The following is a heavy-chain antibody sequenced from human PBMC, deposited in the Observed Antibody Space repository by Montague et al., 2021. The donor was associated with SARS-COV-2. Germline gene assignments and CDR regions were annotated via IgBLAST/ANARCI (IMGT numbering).Heavy chain of an antibody. CDR3: ARTYGSGRGFDL. CDR2: IDWDDDK. V-gene: IGHV2-70*11. D-gene: IGHD3-10*01. CDR1: GFSLSTSGMC. J-gene: IGHJ2*01. Sequence: PALVKPTQTLTLTCTFSGFSLSTSGMCVSWVRQPPGKALEWLARIDWDDDKYYSTSLKARLTISKDTSKNQVVLTMTNMDPVDTATYYCARTYGSGRGFDLWGRGTLVTVSS.